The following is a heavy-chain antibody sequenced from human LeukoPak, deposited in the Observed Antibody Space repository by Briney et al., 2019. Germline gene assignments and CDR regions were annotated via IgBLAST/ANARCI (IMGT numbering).Heavy chain of an antibody. CDR3: ARVVVGATAFDY. CDR1: GGSISSYY. D-gene: IGHD1-26*01. J-gene: IGHJ4*02. CDR2: IYYSGST. V-gene: IGHV4-59*01. Sequence: PSETLSLTCTVSGGSISSYYWNWIRQPPGKGLEWIGYIYYSGSTNYNPSLKSRVTISVDTSKNQFSLKLSSVTAADTAVYYCARVVVGATAFDYWGQGTLVTVSS.